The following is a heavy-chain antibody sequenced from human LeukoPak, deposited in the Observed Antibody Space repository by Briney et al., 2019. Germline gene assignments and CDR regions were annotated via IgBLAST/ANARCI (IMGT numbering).Heavy chain of an antibody. D-gene: IGHD3-22*01. J-gene: IGHJ4*02. V-gene: IGHV4-59*12. CDR1: GGSISSYY. CDR2: IYYSGST. CDR3: ARTYDSSGLTPFDY. Sequence: PSETLSLTCTVSGGSISSYYWSWIRQPPGKGLEWIGYIYYSGSTNYNPSLKSRVTISVDTSKNQFSLKLSSVTAADTAVYYCARTYDSSGLTPFDYWGQGTLVTVSS.